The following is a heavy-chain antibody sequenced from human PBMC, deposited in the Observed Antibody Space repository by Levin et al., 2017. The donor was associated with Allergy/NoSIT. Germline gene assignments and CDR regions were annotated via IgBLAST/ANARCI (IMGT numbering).Heavy chain of an antibody. D-gene: IGHD2-2*01. J-gene: IGHJ4*02. CDR2: IRRKASGGTT. CDR3: SRGLVPGAEDY. CDR1: GFTFGDFG. Sequence: GESLKISCATSGFTFGDFGMTWFRQAPGKGLERVGFIRRKASGGTTENAASMKGRFTISRDDSKSIAYLEMNNLKIEDTAVYFCSRGLVPGAEDYWGQGTLVTVSS. V-gene: IGHV3-49*03.